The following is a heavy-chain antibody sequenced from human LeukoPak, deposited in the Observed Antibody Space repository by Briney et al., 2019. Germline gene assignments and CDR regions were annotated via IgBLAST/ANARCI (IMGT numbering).Heavy chain of an antibody. CDR3: AGKTRHGSRPVPYYFDY. CDR2: IYYSGST. J-gene: IGHJ4*02. D-gene: IGHD6-13*01. CDR1: GGSISSGDYY. V-gene: IGHV4-30-4*01. Sequence: SQTLSLTCTVSGGSISSGDYYWSWIRQPPGKGLEWIGYIYYSGSTYYNPSLKSRVTISVDTSKNQFSLKLSSVIAADTAVYYCAGKTRHGSRPVPYYFDYWGQGTLVTVSS.